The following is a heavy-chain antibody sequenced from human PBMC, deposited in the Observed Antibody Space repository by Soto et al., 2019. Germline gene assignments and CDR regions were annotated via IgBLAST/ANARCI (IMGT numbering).Heavy chain of an antibody. CDR1: GFTFTSSA. V-gene: IGHV1-2*04. CDR3: ARGVDSSSAWFDP. Sequence: GASEKVSCKASGFTFTSSAMQWVRQARGQGLEWMGGFDLGGGKTVYAQKFQGWVTMTRDTSISTAYMELSRLRSDDTAVYYCARGVDSSSAWFDPWGQGTLVTVSS. D-gene: IGHD6-6*01. CDR2: FDLGGGKT. J-gene: IGHJ5*02.